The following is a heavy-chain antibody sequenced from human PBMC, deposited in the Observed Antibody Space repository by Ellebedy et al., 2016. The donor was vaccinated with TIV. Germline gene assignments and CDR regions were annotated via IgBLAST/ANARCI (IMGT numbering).Heavy chain of an antibody. Sequence: GESLKISCAASGFTFSSYSMNWVRQAPGKGLEWISYIGSIITTTYYGDSVKGRFSISRDTAKNSLYLQVNSLRAEETAVYYWAIGGGIVLLYSFDLWGQGTMVTVSS. D-gene: IGHD1-26*01. CDR2: IGSIITTT. V-gene: IGHV3-48*04. J-gene: IGHJ3*01. CDR1: GFTFSSYS. CDR3: AIGGGIVLLYSFDL.